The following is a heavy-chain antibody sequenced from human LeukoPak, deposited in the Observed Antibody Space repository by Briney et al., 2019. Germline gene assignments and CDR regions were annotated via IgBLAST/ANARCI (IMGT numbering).Heavy chain of an antibody. Sequence: SQTLSLTCTVSGGSISSGSYYWSWIRQPAGKGLEWIGRIYTSGSTNYNPSLKSRVTMSVDTSKNQFSLKLSSVTAADTAVYYCARAPLWFGEFSYYFDYWGQGTLVTVSS. D-gene: IGHD3-10*01. J-gene: IGHJ4*02. CDR3: ARAPLWFGEFSYYFDY. V-gene: IGHV4-61*02. CDR1: GGSISSGSYY. CDR2: IYTSGST.